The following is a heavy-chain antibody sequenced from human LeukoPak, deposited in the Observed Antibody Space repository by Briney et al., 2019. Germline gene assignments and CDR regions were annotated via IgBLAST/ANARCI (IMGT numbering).Heavy chain of an antibody. V-gene: IGHV3-21*01. D-gene: IGHD3-10*01. Sequence: PGGSLRLSCAASGFTFSSHTMNWVRQAPGKGLEWVSSISSSGNYIYYADSVKGRFTISRDNAKNSLYLQMNSLRAEDTAVYYCARGGAMVRGVSPLDYWGQGTLVTVSS. CDR3: ARGGAMVRGVSPLDY. CDR1: GFTFSSHT. CDR2: ISSSGNYI. J-gene: IGHJ4*02.